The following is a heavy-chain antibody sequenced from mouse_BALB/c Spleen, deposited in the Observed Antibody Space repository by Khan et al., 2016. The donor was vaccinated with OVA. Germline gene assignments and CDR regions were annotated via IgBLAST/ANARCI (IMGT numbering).Heavy chain of an antibody. CDR1: DYSISSGYY. CDR2: ISYDGSN. J-gene: IGHJ4*01. Sequence: EVQLQESGPGLVKPSQSLSLTCSVTDYSISSGYYWNWIRQFPGNKLEWMGYISYDGSNNYTPSLKNRISITRDTSKNQFFLKLNSVTTEDTATCYSARRNGNYDYAMDYWGQGTSVTVSS. V-gene: IGHV3-6*02. D-gene: IGHD2-1*01. CDR3: ARRNGNYDYAMDY.